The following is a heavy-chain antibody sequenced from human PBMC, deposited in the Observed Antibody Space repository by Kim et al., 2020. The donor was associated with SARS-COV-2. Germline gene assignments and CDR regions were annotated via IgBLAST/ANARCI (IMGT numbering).Heavy chain of an antibody. J-gene: IGHJ4*02. V-gene: IGHV3-74*01. CDR2: ST. D-gene: IGHD6-19*01. CDR3: AVAGTSYFDY. Sequence: STSYADSVKGRFTISRDNAKNTLYLQMNSLRAEDTAVYYCAVAGTSYFDYWGQGTLVTVSS.